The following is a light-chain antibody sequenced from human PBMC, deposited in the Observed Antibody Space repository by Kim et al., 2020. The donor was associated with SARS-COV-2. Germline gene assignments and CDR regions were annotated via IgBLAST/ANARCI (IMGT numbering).Light chain of an antibody. CDR2: SNN. CDR3: AAWDDSLEGWV. J-gene: IGLJ3*02. V-gene: IGLV1-44*01. CDR1: SSNIGSNT. Sequence: QAVVTQPPSASGTPGQRVSVSCSGSSSNIGSNTVHWYRQLPGTAPKLLIYSNNERPSGVADRFSGSKSGTSASLAISGLQSEDEADYYCAAWDDSLEGWVFGGGTQLTVL.